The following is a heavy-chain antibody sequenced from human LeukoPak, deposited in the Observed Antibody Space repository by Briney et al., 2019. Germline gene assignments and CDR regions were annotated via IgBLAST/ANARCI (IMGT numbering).Heavy chain of an antibody. CDR3: ARGIGIGTVLMVHGNMDV. Sequence: ASVKVSCKASGYTFTKYGFYWVRQAPAQGLEWMGWINTDTGNPTNAQGFTGRFVFSFATSVSTTYLQMNILKPEDTAVYYCARGIGIGTVLMVHGNMDVWGKGTTVTVSS. CDR1: GYTFTKYG. D-gene: IGHD2-8*01. J-gene: IGHJ6*03. V-gene: IGHV7-4-1*02. CDR2: INTDTGNP.